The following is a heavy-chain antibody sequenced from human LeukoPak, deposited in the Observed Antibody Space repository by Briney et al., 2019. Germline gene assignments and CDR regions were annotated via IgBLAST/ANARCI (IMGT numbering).Heavy chain of an antibody. CDR1: GFTFSSYA. V-gene: IGHV3-30*04. J-gene: IGHJ4*02. CDR2: ISYDGSNK. CDR3: ARDRGWTVPAAYLDY. D-gene: IGHD2-2*01. Sequence: GGSLRLSCAASGFTFSSYAMHWVRQAPGKGLEWVAVISYDGSNKCYADSVKGRFTISRDNSKNTLYLQMNSLRAEDTAVYYCARDRGWTVPAAYLDYWGQGTLVTVSS.